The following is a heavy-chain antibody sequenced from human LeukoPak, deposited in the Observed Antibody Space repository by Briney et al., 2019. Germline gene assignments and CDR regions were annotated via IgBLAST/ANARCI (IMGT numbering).Heavy chain of an antibody. CDR2: ISGSGGST. Sequence: PGGSLRLSCAASGFTFCTYAMSWLGPAPGKGLEWVSAISGSGGSTYYADSVKGRFTISRDNSKNTLYLQMNSLRAEDTAVYYCAKASSTSCYDYWGQGTLVTVSS. CDR3: AKASSTSCYDY. J-gene: IGHJ4*02. CDR1: GFTFCTYA. D-gene: IGHD2-2*01. V-gene: IGHV3-23*01.